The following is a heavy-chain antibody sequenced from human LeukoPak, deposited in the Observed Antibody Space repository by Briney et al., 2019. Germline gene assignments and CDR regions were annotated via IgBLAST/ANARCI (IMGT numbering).Heavy chain of an antibody. D-gene: IGHD3-22*01. Sequence: ASVKVSCKASGGTFSSYAISWVRQAPGQGLEWMGGIIPIFGTANYAQKFQGRVTITADESTSTAYMELSSLRSEDTAAYYCARGPVIYGSSGYFPYWGQGTLVTVSS. CDR2: IIPIFGTA. J-gene: IGHJ4*02. CDR1: GGTFSSYA. V-gene: IGHV1-69*13. CDR3: ARGPVIYGSSGYFPY.